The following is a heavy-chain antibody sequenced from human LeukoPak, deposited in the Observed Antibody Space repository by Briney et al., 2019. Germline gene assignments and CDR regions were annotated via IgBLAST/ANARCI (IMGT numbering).Heavy chain of an antibody. CDR1: GFTFSSYA. V-gene: IGHV3-30-3*01. CDR3: VRGSGGNGYGYWGDN. D-gene: IGHD5-12*01. CDR2: ISYDGSNK. Sequence: PGGSLRLSCAASGFTFSSYAMHWVRQAPGKGLEWVAVISYDGSNKYYADSVKGRFTISRDNSKNTLYLQMNSLRAEDTAVYYCVRGSGGNGYGYWGDNWGQGTLVTVSS. J-gene: IGHJ4*02.